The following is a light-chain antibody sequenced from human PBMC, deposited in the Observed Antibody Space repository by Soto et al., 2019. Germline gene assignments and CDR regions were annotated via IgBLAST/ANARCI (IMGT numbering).Light chain of an antibody. V-gene: IGKV1-5*01. Sequence: DIQMTQAPSTLAASLGDSVTITCRASQSISSWLAWYQQKPGKAPKLLIYDASSLESGVPSRFSGSGSGTEFTLTISSLQPDDFAPYYCQQYNSYSQTFGQGTKVDIK. CDR2: DAS. CDR1: QSISSW. J-gene: IGKJ1*01. CDR3: QQYNSYSQT.